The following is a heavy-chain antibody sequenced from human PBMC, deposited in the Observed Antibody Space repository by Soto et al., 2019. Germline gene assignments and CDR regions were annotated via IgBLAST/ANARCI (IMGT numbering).Heavy chain of an antibody. CDR2: INPNSGNT. J-gene: IGHJ6*04. V-gene: IGHV1-8*01. Sequence: ASVKVSXKASGYTFTSYNISWVRQATGQGLEWMGRINPNSGNTNYAQKFQGRVTITRGTSMSTAYMELSSLRSEDTAVYYCARSDMVRAVMGYVWGKGTTVTVSS. CDR1: GYTFTSYN. CDR3: ARSDMVRAVMGYV. D-gene: IGHD3-10*01.